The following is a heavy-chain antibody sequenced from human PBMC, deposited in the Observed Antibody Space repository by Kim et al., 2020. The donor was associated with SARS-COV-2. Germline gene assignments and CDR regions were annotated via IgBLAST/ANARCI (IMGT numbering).Heavy chain of an antibody. CDR1: GFTVSSNY. D-gene: IGHD2-21*02. V-gene: IGHV3-66*01. Sequence: GGSLRLSCAASGFTVSSNYMSWVRQAPGKGLEWVSVIYSGGSNYYADSAKGRFTISRDNSKNTPYLQMNSLRAEDTAVYYCARDGFATEAYCGGDCSNFMRDYRGQGTMVTVSS. CDR2: IYSGGSN. CDR3: ARDGFATEAYCGGDCSNFMRDY. J-gene: IGHJ4*02.